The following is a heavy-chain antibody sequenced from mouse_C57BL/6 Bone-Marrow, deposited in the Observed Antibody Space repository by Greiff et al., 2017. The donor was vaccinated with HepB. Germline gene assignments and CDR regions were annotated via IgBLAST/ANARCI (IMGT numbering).Heavy chain of an antibody. Sequence: EVQLQQSGAELVRPGASVKLSCTASGFNIKDDYMHWVKQRPEQGLAWIGWIDPENGDTEYASKFQGKATITADTSSNPAYLQLSSLTSEDTAVYYCTSGYYPAWFAYWGQGTLVTVSA. V-gene: IGHV14-4*01. J-gene: IGHJ3*01. CDR2: IDPENGDT. CDR1: GFNIKDDY. CDR3: TSGYYPAWFAY. D-gene: IGHD2-3*01.